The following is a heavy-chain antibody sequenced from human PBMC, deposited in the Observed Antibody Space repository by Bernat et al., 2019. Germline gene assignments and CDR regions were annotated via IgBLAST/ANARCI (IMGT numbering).Heavy chain of an antibody. CDR3: ARATYYYDSGGYYYERFDD. J-gene: IGHJ4*02. Sequence: QVQLVQSGAEVKKPGASVKVSCKASGYTFISYGISWVRQAPGQGLEWMGWISAYNGNTNYGQKLQGRVTMTTDTATSNCYLLLRSLRSDDTAVYYCARATYYYDSGGYYYERFDDWGQGTLVTVSS. CDR2: ISAYNGNT. V-gene: IGHV1-18*01. D-gene: IGHD3-22*01. CDR1: GYTFISYG.